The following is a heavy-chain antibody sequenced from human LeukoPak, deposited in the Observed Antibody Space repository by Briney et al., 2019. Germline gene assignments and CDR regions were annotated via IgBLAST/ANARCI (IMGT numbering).Heavy chain of an antibody. Sequence: SETLSLTCTVSGGSISSYYWSWIRQPAGKGLEWIGRIYTSGSTNYNPSLKSRVTMSVDTSKNQFSLQLSSVTAEDPAVYYCARDGRGEDSYGVDYWGQGTLLTVSS. CDR1: GGSISSYY. V-gene: IGHV4-4*07. CDR3: ARDGRGEDSYGVDY. D-gene: IGHD5-18*01. CDR2: IYTSGST. J-gene: IGHJ4*02.